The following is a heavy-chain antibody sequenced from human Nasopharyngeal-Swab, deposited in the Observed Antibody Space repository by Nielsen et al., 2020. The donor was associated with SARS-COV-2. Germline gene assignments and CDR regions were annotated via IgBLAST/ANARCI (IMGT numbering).Heavy chain of an antibody. Sequence: GESLKISCAASGFTFSTYTMTWVRQAPGKGLEWVSAITGSGGSTFYADSVKGRFTISRDNSKNSLYLQMNSVRTEDTALYYCAKDMGSKGYYSRFDYWGQGTLVTVSS. CDR2: ITGSGGST. J-gene: IGHJ4*02. CDR3: AKDMGSKGYYSRFDY. CDR1: GFTFSTYT. D-gene: IGHD3-22*01. V-gene: IGHV3-43*02.